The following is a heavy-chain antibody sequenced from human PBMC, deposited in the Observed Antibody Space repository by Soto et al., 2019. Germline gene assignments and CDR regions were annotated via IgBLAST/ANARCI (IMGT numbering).Heavy chain of an antibody. Sequence: ASVKVSCKASGYTFTSYGISWVRQAPGQGLEWMGWISAYNGSTNYAQKLQGRVTMTTDTSTSTAYMELRSLRSDDTAVYYCARVPDYGGHFDYWGQGTLVTVSS. V-gene: IGHV1-18*01. J-gene: IGHJ4*02. D-gene: IGHD4-17*01. CDR1: GYTFTSYG. CDR3: ARVPDYGGHFDY. CDR2: ISAYNGST.